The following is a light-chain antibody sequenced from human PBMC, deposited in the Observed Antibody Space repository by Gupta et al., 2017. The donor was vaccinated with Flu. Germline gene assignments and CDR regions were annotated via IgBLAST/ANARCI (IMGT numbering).Light chain of an antibody. V-gene: IGLV3-1*01. CDR2: QDS. CDR3: QAWDSSTVV. Sequence: SYELTQPPSVSVSPGQPASITCSGDKLGDKYACWYQQKPGQSPVLVIYQDSKRASGIPERFSGSNSGNTATLTISGTQAMAEADYYCQAWDSSTVVFGGGTKLTVL. CDR1: KLGDKY. J-gene: IGLJ2*01.